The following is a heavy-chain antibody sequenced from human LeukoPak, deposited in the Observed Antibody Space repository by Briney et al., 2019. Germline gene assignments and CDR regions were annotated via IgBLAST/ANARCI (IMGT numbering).Heavy chain of an antibody. Sequence: SEALSLACTVSGFSISSYYWSWIRQSPGKGLEWIGHIYSSGSTNYNPSLKSRVTISIDTSKNQFSLKLSSVTAADTALYYCARNYDNSGYTAFGYWGRGTLVTVSS. CDR1: GFSISSYY. CDR3: ARNYDNSGYTAFGY. D-gene: IGHD3-22*01. V-gene: IGHV4-59*01. J-gene: IGHJ4*02. CDR2: IYSSGST.